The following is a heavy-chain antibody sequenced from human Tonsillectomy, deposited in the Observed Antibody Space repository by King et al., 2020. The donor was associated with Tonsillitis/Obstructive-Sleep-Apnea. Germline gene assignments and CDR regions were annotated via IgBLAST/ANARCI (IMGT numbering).Heavy chain of an antibody. J-gene: IGHJ5*02. D-gene: IGHD1-1*01. CDR1: VFTFSSYG. Sequence: QVQLVESGGGVVQPGGSLRLSCAASVFTFSSYGMHWVRQAPGKGLEWVALIWFDGSNEHYADSLRGRFTISRDNSKNTLYLQMSSLRAEDTAVYYCARDRRPSWNDVGSWGQGTLVTVSS. V-gene: IGHV3-33*01. CDR2: IWFDGSNE. CDR3: ARDRRPSWNDVGS.